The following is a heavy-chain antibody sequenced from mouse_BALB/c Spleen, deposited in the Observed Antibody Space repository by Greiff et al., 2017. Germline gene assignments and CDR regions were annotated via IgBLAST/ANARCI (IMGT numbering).Heavy chain of an antibody. D-gene: IGHD2-4*01. CDR3: ARCYDSSWFAY. CDR1: GFTFSSYA. J-gene: IGHJ3*01. V-gene: IGHV5-6-5*01. CDR2: ISSGGST. Sequence: EVQRVESGGGLVKPGGSLKLSCAASGFTFSSYAMSWVRQTPEKRLEWVASISSGGSTYYPDSVKGRFTISRDNARNILYLQMSSLRSEDTAMYYCARCYDSSWFAYWGQGTLVTVSA.